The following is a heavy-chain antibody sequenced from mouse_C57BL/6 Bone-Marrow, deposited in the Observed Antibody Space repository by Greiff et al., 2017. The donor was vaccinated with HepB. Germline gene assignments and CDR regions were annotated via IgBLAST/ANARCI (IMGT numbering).Heavy chain of an antibody. V-gene: IGHV1-55*01. D-gene: IGHD1-1*02. J-gene: IGHJ3*01. CDR1: GYTFTSYW. Sequence: QVQLQPSGAELVKPGASVKMSCKASGYTFTSYWITWVKQRPGQGLEWIGDIYPGSGSTNYNEKFKSKATLTVDTSSSTAYMQLSSLTSDDSAVYYCAREGYGPWFAYWGQGTLVTVSA. CDR3: AREGYGPWFAY. CDR2: IYPGSGST.